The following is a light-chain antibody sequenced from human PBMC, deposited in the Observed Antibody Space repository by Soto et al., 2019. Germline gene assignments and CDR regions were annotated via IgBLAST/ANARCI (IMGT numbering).Light chain of an antibody. CDR2: AAS. CDR1: QSIGIY. V-gene: IGKV1-39*01. J-gene: IGKJ4*01. CDR3: QQSYSTPQLT. Sequence: DIQMTQSPSSLSASVGDRVTITCRASQSIGIYLNWYQQKPGKAPKLLIYAASNLQSGVPSRFSGSGSGTDFTLTISSLQPEDSATCYCQQSYSTPQLTFGGGTKVEIK.